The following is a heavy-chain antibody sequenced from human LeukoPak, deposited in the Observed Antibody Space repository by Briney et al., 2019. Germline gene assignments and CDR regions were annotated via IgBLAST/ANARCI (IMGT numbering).Heavy chain of an antibody. CDR3: ARVAGGYTETDY. J-gene: IGHJ4*02. V-gene: IGHV1-46*03. D-gene: IGHD1-26*01. CDR2: INPNGGST. Sequence: GASVKVSCKASGYTFTCLYMHWVRQAPGQGLEWMGIINPNGGSTTYAQKFQGRVTMTRDTSTSTLYMELSSLRSEDTAVYYCARVAGGYTETDYWGQGTLVTVSS. CDR1: GYTFTCLY.